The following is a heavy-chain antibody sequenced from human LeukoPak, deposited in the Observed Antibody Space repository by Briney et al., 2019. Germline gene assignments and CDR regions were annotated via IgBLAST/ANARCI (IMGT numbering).Heavy chain of an antibody. V-gene: IGHV4-4*02. J-gene: IGHJ5*02. Sequence: PSETLSLTCAVSGGSISSSNWWSWVRQPSGKGLEWIGEIYHSGSTNYNPSLKSRVTISVDKSKNQFSLKLSSVTAADTAVYYCARVVVAAIQDLGGMFDPWGQGTLVTVSS. CDR1: GGSISSSNW. CDR3: ARVVVAAIQDLGGMFDP. CDR2: IYHSGST. D-gene: IGHD2-15*01.